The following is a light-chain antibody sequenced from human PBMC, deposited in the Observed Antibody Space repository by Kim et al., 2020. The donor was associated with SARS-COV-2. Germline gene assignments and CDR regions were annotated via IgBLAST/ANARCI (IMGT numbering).Light chain of an antibody. V-gene: IGLV7-46*01. CDR3: LLSYSGAWV. CDR2: DTT. J-gene: IGLJ3*02. Sequence: VTPPCGSSTGPVTSSHYPYWFQQRPGQAPRTLISDTTNTHSWTPARFSGSLLRDKAALTLSGAQPEDEADYYCLLSYSGAWVFGGGTRLTVL. CDR1: TGPVTSSHY.